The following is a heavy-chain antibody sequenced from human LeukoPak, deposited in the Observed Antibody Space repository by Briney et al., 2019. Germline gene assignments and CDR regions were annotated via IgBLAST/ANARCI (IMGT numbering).Heavy chain of an antibody. CDR3: AKNRLPFHDYGDPLDY. CDR2: ISYDGSNT. D-gene: IGHD4-17*01. Sequence: GGSLRLSCAASGFSFSSYGMHWVRQAPGKGLEWVAVISYDGSNTYYAASVKGRFTISRDNSKNTLYLQMNSLRAEDTAVYYCAKNRLPFHDYGDPLDYWGQGTLVTVSS. J-gene: IGHJ4*02. V-gene: IGHV3-30*18. CDR1: GFSFSSYG.